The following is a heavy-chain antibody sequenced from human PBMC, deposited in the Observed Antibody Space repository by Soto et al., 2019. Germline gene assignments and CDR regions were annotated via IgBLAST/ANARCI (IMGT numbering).Heavy chain of an antibody. CDR1: GGTFSSYA. CDR2: IIPIFGTA. CDR3: ALGYCGGDCYSRPFDY. D-gene: IGHD2-21*02. J-gene: IGHJ4*02. V-gene: IGHV1-69*13. Sequence: GASVKVSCKASGGTFSSYAISWVRQAPGQGLEWMGGIIPIFGTANYAQKSQGRVTITADESTSTAYMELSSLRSEDTAVYYCALGYCGGDCYSRPFDYWGQGTLVTVS.